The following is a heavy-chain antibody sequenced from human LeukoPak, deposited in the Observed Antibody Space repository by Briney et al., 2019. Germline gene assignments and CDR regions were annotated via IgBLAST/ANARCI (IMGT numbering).Heavy chain of an antibody. CDR1: GGSINSYY. D-gene: IGHD6-19*01. CDR3: ARLILGWGMDV. Sequence: PSETLSLTCTVSGGSINSYYWSWIRQPPGKGLEWIGSIYYSGSTYYNPSLKSRVTISVDTSKNQFSLKLSSVTAADTAVYYCARLILGWGMDVWGQGTTVTVSS. CDR2: IYYSGST. V-gene: IGHV4-39*01. J-gene: IGHJ6*02.